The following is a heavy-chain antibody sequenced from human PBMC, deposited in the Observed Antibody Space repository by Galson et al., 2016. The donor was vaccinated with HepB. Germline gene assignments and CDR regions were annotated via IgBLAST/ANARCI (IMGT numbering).Heavy chain of an antibody. Sequence: SVKVSCKVSGYTLIELSMYWVRQAPGKGLEWMGGLDAEEGETIYAQKFQGRVTMTEDTSTDTAYMELSSLGSEDTALYYCETTRRRTLRFRAGDYYYYAMDVWGQGTTVTVSS. J-gene: IGHJ6*02. V-gene: IGHV1-24*01. CDR1: GYTLIELS. CDR3: ETTRRRTLRFRAGDYYYYAMDV. D-gene: IGHD3-16*01. CDR2: LDAEEGET.